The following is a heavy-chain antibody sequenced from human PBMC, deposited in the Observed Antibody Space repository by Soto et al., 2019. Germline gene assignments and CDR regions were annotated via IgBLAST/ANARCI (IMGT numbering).Heavy chain of an antibody. Sequence: QVQLVESGGGVVQPGRSLRLSCAASGFTFSSYAMHWVRQAPGKGLEWVAVISYDGSKTYYADSVKGRFTISRDNSKNTLYLHMNSLRAEDTAVYYCARDCPPYGDPTYYFDYWGQGTLVTVSS. CDR2: ISYDGSKT. CDR1: GFTFSSYA. CDR3: ARDCPPYGDPTYYFDY. V-gene: IGHV3-30-3*01. J-gene: IGHJ4*02. D-gene: IGHD4-17*01.